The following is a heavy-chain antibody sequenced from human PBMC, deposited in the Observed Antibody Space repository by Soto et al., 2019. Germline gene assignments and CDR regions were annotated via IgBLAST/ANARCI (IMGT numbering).Heavy chain of an antibody. Sequence: ASVKVSCKASGYTFNTYYISWLRQAPGQGLEWIGWISTYNGNTNYVPKFQGRITMTTDTSTSTAYMELRSLRSDDTALYFCARDTSNYFDFWGKGPPVTVSS. CDR3: ARDTSNYFDF. CDR2: ISTYNGNT. V-gene: IGHV1-18*01. J-gene: IGHJ4*02. D-gene: IGHD2-2*01. CDR1: GYTFNTYY.